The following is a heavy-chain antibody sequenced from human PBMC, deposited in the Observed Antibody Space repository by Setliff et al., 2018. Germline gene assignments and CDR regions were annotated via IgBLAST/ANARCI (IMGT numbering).Heavy chain of an antibody. Sequence: ASVKVSCKASGYTFTSYAMNWVRQAPGQGLEWMGWINTNTGNPTYAQGFTGRFVFSLDTSVSTAYLQISSLKAEDTAVYYCARIDCSSTSCSRFGYWGQGTLVTVSS. CDR2: INTNTGNP. V-gene: IGHV7-4-1*02. CDR1: GYTFTSYA. J-gene: IGHJ4*02. D-gene: IGHD2-2*01. CDR3: ARIDCSSTSCSRFGY.